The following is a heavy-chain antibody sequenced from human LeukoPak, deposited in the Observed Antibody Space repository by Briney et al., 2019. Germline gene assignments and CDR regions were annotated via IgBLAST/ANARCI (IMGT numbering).Heavy chain of an antibody. D-gene: IGHD2-15*01. CDR1: GYTFTNND. CDR2: MNPNSGNT. Sequence: GASVKVSCKASGYTFTNNDINWVRQATGQGLEWMGWMNPNSGNTGYAQKFQGRLTMTRNTSISTAYMELSSLRSDDTAVYYCARDGSEKAMDFDYWGQGTLVTVSS. CDR3: ARDGSEKAMDFDY. J-gene: IGHJ4*02. V-gene: IGHV1-8*01.